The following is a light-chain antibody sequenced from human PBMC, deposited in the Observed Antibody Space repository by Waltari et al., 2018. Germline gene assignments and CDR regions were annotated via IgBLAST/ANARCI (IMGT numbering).Light chain of an antibody. CDR1: QSVLYSSNNKNY. V-gene: IGKV4-1*01. J-gene: IGKJ1*01. CDR2: WAS. CDR3: QQYYSTLTWT. Sequence: DIVMTQSPDSLAVSLGERATINCKSSQSVLYSSNNKNYLAWYQQKPGQPPKLPIYWASTRESGVPDRFSGSGSGPDFTLTISSLQAEDVAVYYCQQYYSTLTWTFGQGTKVEIK.